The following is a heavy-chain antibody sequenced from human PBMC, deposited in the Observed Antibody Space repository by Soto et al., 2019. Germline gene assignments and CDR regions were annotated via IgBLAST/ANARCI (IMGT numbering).Heavy chain of an antibody. CDR2: ISTNGGST. Sequence: GGSRRLSWSVFGSTFRRYTMHLVRQAPGKGLRYVSSISTNGGSTYYADSVKGRFTISRDNSKNTLYLQMSSLRIEDTAVYYCVKDRYVDYWGQGTLVTVSS. V-gene: IGHV3-64D*06. CDR1: GSTFRRYT. J-gene: IGHJ4*02. CDR3: VKDRYVDY.